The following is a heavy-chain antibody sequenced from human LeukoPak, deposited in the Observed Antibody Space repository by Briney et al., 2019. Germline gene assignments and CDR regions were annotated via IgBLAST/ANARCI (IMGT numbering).Heavy chain of an antibody. CDR1: GFTFDYYA. J-gene: IGHJ4*02. CDR2: ISWNSGSI. Sequence: GGSLRLSCAASGFTFDYYAMHWVRQAPGKGLEWVSGISWNSGSIGYADSVKGRFTISRDNAKNSLYLQMNSLRAEDTALYYCAKGSITIFGVVIVGFDYWGQGTLVTVSS. V-gene: IGHV3-9*01. CDR3: AKGSITIFGVVIVGFDY. D-gene: IGHD3-3*01.